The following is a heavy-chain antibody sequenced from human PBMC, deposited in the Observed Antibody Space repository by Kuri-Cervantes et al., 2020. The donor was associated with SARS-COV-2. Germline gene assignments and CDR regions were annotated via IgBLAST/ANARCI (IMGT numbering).Heavy chain of an antibody. D-gene: IGHD6-13*01. Sequence: SVKVSCKASGGTFSSYAISWVRQAPGQGLEWMGGIIAIFGIANYAQKFQGRVTLTADKPTSTDYMELSSLRSEDTAVYYCARGPRGSSSWYFDYWGQGTLVTVSS. J-gene: IGHJ4*02. CDR1: GGTFSSYA. CDR3: ARGPRGSSSWYFDY. V-gene: IGHV1-69*10. CDR2: IIAIFGIA.